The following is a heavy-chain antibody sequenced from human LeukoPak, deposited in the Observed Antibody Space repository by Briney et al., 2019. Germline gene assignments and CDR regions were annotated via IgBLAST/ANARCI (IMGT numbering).Heavy chain of an antibody. Sequence: GGSLRLSCAASGFTLSSYAMSWVRQAPGKGLEWVSVISGSGGTTYYADSEKGRFTISRDNSKNTLYLQMNSLRAEDTAIYYCAKVASGDYTTYSFDFWGQGTLVTVSS. V-gene: IGHV3-23*01. CDR2: ISGSGGTT. D-gene: IGHD3-3*01. CDR1: GFTLSSYA. CDR3: AKVASGDYTTYSFDF. J-gene: IGHJ4*02.